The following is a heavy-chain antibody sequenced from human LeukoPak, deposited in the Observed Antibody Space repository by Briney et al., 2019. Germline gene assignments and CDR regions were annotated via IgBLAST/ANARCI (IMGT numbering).Heavy chain of an antibody. CDR3: ARDRVVARESDY. Sequence: ASVKVSCKASGYTFSSYGISGVRQAPGHGLEWMGWINPYNGQTYYAQNVQGRVTMTTDTSTGTAYMEVRSLRSDDTAVYYCARDRVVARESDYWGQGNLVTVSS. V-gene: IGHV1-18*01. J-gene: IGHJ4*02. CDR1: GYTFSSYG. D-gene: IGHD2-2*01. CDR2: INPYNGQT.